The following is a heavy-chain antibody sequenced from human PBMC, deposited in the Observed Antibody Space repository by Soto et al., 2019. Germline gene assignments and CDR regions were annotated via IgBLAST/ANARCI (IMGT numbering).Heavy chain of an antibody. Sequence: GSLRLSCAASGFTSSSYAMSWVRQAPGKGLEWVSAISGSGGSTYYADSVKGRFTISRDNSKNTLYLQMNSLRAEDTAVYYCAKSPAVAVGPWDYWGQGTLVTVSS. J-gene: IGHJ4*02. V-gene: IGHV3-23*01. CDR2: ISGSGGST. CDR3: AKSPAVAVGPWDY. D-gene: IGHD6-19*01. CDR1: GFTSSSYA.